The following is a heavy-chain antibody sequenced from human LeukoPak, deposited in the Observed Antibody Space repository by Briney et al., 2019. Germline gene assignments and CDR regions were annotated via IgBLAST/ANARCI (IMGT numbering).Heavy chain of an antibody. CDR2: IKQDGSEK. J-gene: IGHJ4*02. Sequence: GGSLRLSCAASGFTFSSYWMSWVRQAPGKGLEWVANIKQDGSEKYYVDSVKGRFTISRDNAKNSLYLQMNSLRAEDTAVYYCARGPVPTYYYDSSGYYRPPFDYWGQGTLVTVSS. CDR3: ARGPVPTYYYDSSGYYRPPFDY. CDR1: GFTFSSYW. V-gene: IGHV3-7*01. D-gene: IGHD3-22*01.